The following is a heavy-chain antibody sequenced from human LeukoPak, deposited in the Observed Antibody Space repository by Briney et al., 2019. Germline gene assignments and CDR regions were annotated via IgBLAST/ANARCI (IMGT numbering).Heavy chain of an antibody. CDR2: ISGDGGST. CDR3: AKDSAEDYYYGMDV. Sequence: GGSLRLSCAASGFTFDDYAMHWVRQAPGKGLEWVSLISGDGGSTYYADSVKGRFTFSRDNSKNFLYLQINSLRTEDTALYYCAKDSAEDYYYGMDVWGQGTTVTVSS. V-gene: IGHV3-43*02. J-gene: IGHJ6*02. CDR1: GFTFDDYA.